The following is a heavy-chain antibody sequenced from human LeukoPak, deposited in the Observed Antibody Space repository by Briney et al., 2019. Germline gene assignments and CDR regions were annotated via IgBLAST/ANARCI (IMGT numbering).Heavy chain of an antibody. CDR2: INPNSGGT. CDR1: GYTFTGYY. CDR3: ARARSNVLLWFGELSHGGWFDP. Sequence: ASVKVSCKASGYTFTGYYTHWVRQAPGQGLEWMGWINPNSGGTNYAQKFQGWVTMTRDTSISTAYMELSRLRSDDTAVYYCARARSNVLLWFGELSHGGWFDPWGQGTLVTVSS. V-gene: IGHV1-2*04. J-gene: IGHJ5*02. D-gene: IGHD3-10*01.